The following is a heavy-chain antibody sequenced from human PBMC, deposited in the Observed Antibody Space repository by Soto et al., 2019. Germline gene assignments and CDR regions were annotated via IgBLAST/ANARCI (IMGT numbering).Heavy chain of an antibody. CDR3: ARVDFGYYGMDV. V-gene: IGHV1-69*02. CDR1: GGTFSSYT. CDR2: IIPILGIA. J-gene: IGHJ6*02. Sequence: QVQLVQSGAEVKKPGSSVKVSCKASGGTFSSYTISWVRQAPGQGLEWMGRIIPILGIANYAQKFQGRVTITAAKSTSTAYMELSSLRSEDTAVYYCARVDFGYYGMDVWGQGTTVTVSS. D-gene: IGHD3-10*01.